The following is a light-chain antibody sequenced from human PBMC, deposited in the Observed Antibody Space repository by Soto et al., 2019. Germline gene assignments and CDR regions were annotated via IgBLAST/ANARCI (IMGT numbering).Light chain of an antibody. J-gene: IGLJ1*01. CDR3: SSYTSSSTLDV. CDR2: EVS. V-gene: IGLV2-14*01. CDR1: SSDVGGYNY. Sequence: LTQPASVSGSPGQSITISCTGTSSDVGGYNYVSWYQQHPGKAPKLMIYEVSNRPSGVSNRFSGSKSGNTASLTISGLQADDEADYYCSSYTSSSTLDVFGTGTKVTVL.